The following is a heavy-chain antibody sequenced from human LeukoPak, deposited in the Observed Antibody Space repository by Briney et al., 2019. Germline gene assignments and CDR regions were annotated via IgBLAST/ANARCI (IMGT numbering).Heavy chain of an antibody. V-gene: IGHV4-38-2*02. D-gene: IGHD2-2*01. CDR3: ARDSPEGYY. CDR2: IYHSGST. J-gene: IGHJ4*02. Sequence: GLEWFGSIYHSGSTYYTPSLKRRGTISVDTSKNQFSLKLSSVTAADTAVYYCARDSPEGYYWGQGTLVTVSS.